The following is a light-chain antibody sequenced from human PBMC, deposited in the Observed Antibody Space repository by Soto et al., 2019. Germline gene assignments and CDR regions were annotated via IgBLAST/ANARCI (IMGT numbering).Light chain of an antibody. V-gene: IGKV3-20*01. J-gene: IGKJ1*01. CDR2: GAS. CDR3: QQCDSSVT. CDR1: QSVSSTF. Sequence: EIVLTQSPGSLYLSPGERATLSCRASQSVSSTFFAWYQQRPGQAPRLLMYGASSRATGIPERFSGSGSGTDFTLTISRLEPEDFAVYYCQQCDSSVTFGQGTKVEIK.